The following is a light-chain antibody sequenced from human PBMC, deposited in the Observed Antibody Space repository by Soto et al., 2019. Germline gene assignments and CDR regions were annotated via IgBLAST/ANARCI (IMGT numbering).Light chain of an antibody. Sequence: DIQMTQSPSSLSASVGDRVTITCRASQSIRVSLNWYQQKPGKAPKLLIYDASSLQSGVPPGFSGSGSGTDFTLTISSLQPEDSATYYCQQSYTVPSTFGQGTTVEIK. CDR2: DAS. V-gene: IGKV1-39*01. CDR1: QSIRVS. J-gene: IGKJ1*01. CDR3: QQSYTVPST.